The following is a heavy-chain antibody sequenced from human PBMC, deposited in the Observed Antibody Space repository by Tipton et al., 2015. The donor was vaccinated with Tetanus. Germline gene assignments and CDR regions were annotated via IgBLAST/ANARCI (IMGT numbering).Heavy chain of an antibody. D-gene: IGHD3-3*01. Sequence: LSLTCSVSGGSVRRGDYQWNWIRQPPGKGLEWLAYISNSGRTNSNYSLKSRITISQDKSKNQFSLRLTSVTAADTAVYYCARANYDFPKKGPVDSWGPGSLVIVPS. J-gene: IGHJ4*02. V-gene: IGHV4-61*08. CDR2: ISNSGRT. CDR1: GGSVRRGDYQ. CDR3: ARANYDFPKKGPVDS.